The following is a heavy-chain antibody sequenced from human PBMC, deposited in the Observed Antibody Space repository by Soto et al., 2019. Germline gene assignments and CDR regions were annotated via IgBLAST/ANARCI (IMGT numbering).Heavy chain of an antibody. CDR3: ARTADYGDWELNYYYYYGMDV. Sequence: EVQLVESGGGLVKPGGSLRLSCAASGFTFSSYSMNWVRQAPGKGLEWVSSISSSSSYIYYADSVKGRFTISRDNAKNSLYLQMNSLRAEDTAVYYCARTADYGDWELNYYYYYGMDVWGQGTTVTVSS. CDR2: ISSSSSYI. V-gene: IGHV3-21*01. CDR1: GFTFSSYS. J-gene: IGHJ6*02. D-gene: IGHD4-17*01.